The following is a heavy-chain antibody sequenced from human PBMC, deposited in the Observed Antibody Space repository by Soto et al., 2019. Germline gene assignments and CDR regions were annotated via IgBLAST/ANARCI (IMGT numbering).Heavy chain of an antibody. CDR3: ARDFMSGSYDY. D-gene: IGHD1-26*01. CDR1: GGTFSSYA. V-gene: IGHV1-69*06. Sequence: GASVKVSCKASGGTFSSYAISWVRQAPGQGLEWMGGIIPILGTANYAQKFQSRVTITADKSTSTAYMELSSLRSEDTAAYYCARDFMSGSYDYWGQGTLVTVSS. CDR2: IIPILGTA. J-gene: IGHJ4*02.